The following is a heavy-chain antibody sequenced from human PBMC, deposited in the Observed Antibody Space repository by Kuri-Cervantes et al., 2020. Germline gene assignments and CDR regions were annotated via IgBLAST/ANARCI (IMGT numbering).Heavy chain of an antibody. J-gene: IGHJ5*02. CDR2: IYWDDDK. CDR1: GLSLSTSGVG. V-gene: IGHV2-5*02. Sequence: SGPTLVKPPQTLTLTCTLSGLSLSTSGVGVGWIRQPPGKALEWLALIYWDDDKRYSPSLKSRLTITKDTSKNQVVLTMTNMDPVDTATYYCAHRLFDDNWFDPWGQGTLVTVSS. CDR3: AHRLFDDNWFDP. D-gene: IGHD2-21*01.